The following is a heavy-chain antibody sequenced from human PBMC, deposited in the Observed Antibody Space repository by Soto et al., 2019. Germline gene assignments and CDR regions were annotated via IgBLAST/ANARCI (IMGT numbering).Heavy chain of an antibody. D-gene: IGHD2-2*02. CDR1: GYTFTSYG. Sequence: QVQLVQSGAEVKKPGASVKVSCKASGYTFTSYGISWVRQAPGQGLEWMGWISAYNGNTNYAQKLQGRVTMTTDTSTSTAYMELRSLRSDDTAVYYCVGGVVVVPAAIGRDYYYGMDVWGQGTTVTVSS. CDR2: ISAYNGNT. CDR3: VGGVVVVPAAIGRDYYYGMDV. V-gene: IGHV1-18*04. J-gene: IGHJ6*02.